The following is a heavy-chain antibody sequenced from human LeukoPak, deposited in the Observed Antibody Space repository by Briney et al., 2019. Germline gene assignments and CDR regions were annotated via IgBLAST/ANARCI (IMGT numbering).Heavy chain of an antibody. V-gene: IGHV4-34*01. Sequence: SETLSLTCAVYGGSFSGYYWNWIRQPPGKGLEWIGEINHSGSTNYNPSLKSRVTISVDTSKNQSFLKLSSVIAADTAVYYCVTEPGYCTGGRCYGGWFDPWGQGTLVTVSS. J-gene: IGHJ5*02. CDR1: GGSFSGYY. D-gene: IGHD2-15*01. CDR2: INHSGST. CDR3: VTEPGYCTGGRCYGGWFDP.